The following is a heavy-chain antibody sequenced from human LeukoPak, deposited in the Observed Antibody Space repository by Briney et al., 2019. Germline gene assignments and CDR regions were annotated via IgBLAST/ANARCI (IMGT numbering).Heavy chain of an antibody. Sequence: GGSLRLSCAASGFTFSSYAMSWARQAPGKGLEWVSTISGSGGNTDYADSVKGRFTINRDNSKNTLYLRMNSRRPEETAVYYCAKNGGAYYYGSGRYYMDVWGKGTTVTVSS. CDR1: GFTFSSYA. CDR3: AKNGGAYYYGSGRYYMDV. D-gene: IGHD3-10*01. V-gene: IGHV3-23*01. J-gene: IGHJ6*03. CDR2: ISGSGGNT.